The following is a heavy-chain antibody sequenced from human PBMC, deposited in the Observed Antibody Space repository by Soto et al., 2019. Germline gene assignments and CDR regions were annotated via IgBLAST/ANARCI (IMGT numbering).Heavy chain of an antibody. CDR3: ARAGLVTI. D-gene: IGHD1-26*01. CDR1: GGSISSYY. Sequence: SETLSLTCTVSGGSISSYYWSWIRQPPGKGLEWIGYIYYSGSTNYNPSLKSRVTISVDTSKNQFSLKLSSVTAADTAVYYCARAGLVTIRGQGTLVTVPS. J-gene: IGHJ4*02. V-gene: IGHV4-59*01. CDR2: IYYSGST.